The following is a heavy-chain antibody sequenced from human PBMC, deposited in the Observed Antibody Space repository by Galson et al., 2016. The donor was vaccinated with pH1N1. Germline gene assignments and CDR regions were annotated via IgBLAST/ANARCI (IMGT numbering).Heavy chain of an antibody. D-gene: IGHD3-3*01. CDR1: GYSISSGYY. CDR3: ARHQSGVGGIPFAFDS. J-gene: IGHJ4*02. V-gene: IGHV4-38-2*01. Sequence: ETLSLTCAVSGYSISSGYYWGWIRPPPGKGLEWIGRIYHSGSTDYNPSPKSRVTTSVDRSKNQFSLKLTSVTAADTAIYYCARHQSGVGGIPFAFDSWGQGTLVTVSS. CDR2: IYHSGST.